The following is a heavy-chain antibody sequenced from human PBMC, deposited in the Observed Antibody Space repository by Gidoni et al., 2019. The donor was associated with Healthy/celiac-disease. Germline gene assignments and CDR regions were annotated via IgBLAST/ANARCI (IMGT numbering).Heavy chain of an antibody. J-gene: IGHJ6*02. D-gene: IGHD2-15*01. CDR3: ARDGAANNYYYGMDV. Sequence: QVQLVESGGGVVQPGRSLRLSCAASGFTFSSYGMHWVRQPPGKGLEWVAVIGYDGSNKYYADSVKGRFTISRDNSKNTLYLQMNSLRAEDTAVYYCARDGAANNYYYGMDVWGQGTTVTVSS. CDR2: IGYDGSNK. CDR1: GFTFSSYG. V-gene: IGHV3-33*01.